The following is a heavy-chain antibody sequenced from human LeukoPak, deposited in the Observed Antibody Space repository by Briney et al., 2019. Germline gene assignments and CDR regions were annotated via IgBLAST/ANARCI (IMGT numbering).Heavy chain of an antibody. CDR1: GFTFSNYG. V-gene: IGHV3-30*03. D-gene: IGHD6-6*01. CDR3: ARGLSGYASSLGY. Sequence: GSLRLSCAASGFTFSNYGMHWVRQAPGKGLEWVAVISYDGSDKFYADSVKGRFNISRDNAKNTLYLQMTSLRAEDTAVYYCARGLSGYASSLGYWGQGTLVTVSA. CDR2: ISYDGSDK. J-gene: IGHJ4*02.